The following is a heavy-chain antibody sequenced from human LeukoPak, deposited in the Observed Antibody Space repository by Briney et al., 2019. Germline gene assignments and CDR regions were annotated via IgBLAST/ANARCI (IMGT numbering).Heavy chain of an antibody. CDR1: GFIFSSYW. CDR2: IKEDGSAK. V-gene: IGHV3-7*05. CDR3: VMDMDV. Sequence: GGALRLSCAASGFIFSSYWMNWVRQAPGKGLEWVANIKEDGSAKYYVDSVKGRFTISRDNAKNSLYLQMNSLRAEDTAVYYCVMDMDVWGQGTTVTVSS. J-gene: IGHJ6*02.